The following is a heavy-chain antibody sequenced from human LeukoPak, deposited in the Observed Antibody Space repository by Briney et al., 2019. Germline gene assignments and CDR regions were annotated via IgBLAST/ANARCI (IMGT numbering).Heavy chain of an antibody. CDR3: ARGLDDYSNYLDY. CDR2: ISSSSSTI. J-gene: IGHJ4*02. CDR1: GFTFSSYS. Sequence: PGGSLRLSCAASGFTFSSYSMNWVRQAPGKGLEWVSYISSSSSTIYYADSVKGRFTISRDNAKNSLYLQMNSLRAEDTAVYYCARGLDDYSNYLDYWGQGTLVTVSS. V-gene: IGHV3-48*04. D-gene: IGHD4-11*01.